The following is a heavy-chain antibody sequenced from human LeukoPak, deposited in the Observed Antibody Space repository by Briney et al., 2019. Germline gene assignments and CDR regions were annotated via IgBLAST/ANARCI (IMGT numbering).Heavy chain of an antibody. CDR1: GYTFTGYY. CDR2: INPNSGGT. Sequence: ASVKVSCKASGYTFTGYYMHWVRQAPGQGLEWMGWINPNSGGTNYAQKFRGRVTMTRDTSISTAYMELSRLRSDDTAVYYCARDYVDTAMVGRFFDYWGQGTLVTVSS. D-gene: IGHD5-18*01. V-gene: IGHV1-2*02. J-gene: IGHJ4*02. CDR3: ARDYVDTAMVGRFFDY.